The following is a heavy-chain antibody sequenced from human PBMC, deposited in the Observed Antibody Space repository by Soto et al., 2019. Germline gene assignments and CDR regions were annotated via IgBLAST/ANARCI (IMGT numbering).Heavy chain of an antibody. CDR2: ISGSGGST. CDR1: GFTFSSYA. J-gene: IGHJ6*03. Sequence: GGSLRLSCAASGFTFSSYAMSWVRQAPGKGLEWVSAISGSGGSTYYADSVKGRFTISRDNSKNTLYLQMNSLRAEDTAVYYCAKPRSSGWFGRIEYYYYMDVWGKGTTVTVSS. V-gene: IGHV3-23*01. D-gene: IGHD6-19*01. CDR3: AKPRSSGWFGRIEYYYYMDV.